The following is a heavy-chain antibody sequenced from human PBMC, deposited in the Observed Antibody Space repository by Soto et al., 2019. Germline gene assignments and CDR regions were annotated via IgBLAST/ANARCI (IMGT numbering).Heavy chain of an antibody. CDR1: GFTFSSYS. D-gene: IGHD3-3*01. CDR2: ISSSSSYI. J-gene: IGHJ6*03. Sequence: GGSLRLSCAASGFTFSSYSMNWVRQAPGKGLEWVSSISSSSSYIYYADSVKGRFTISRDNAKNSLYLQMNSLRAEDTAVYYCARVPRAYDFWSGSSDYYMDVWGKGTTVTVSS. V-gene: IGHV3-21*01. CDR3: ARVPRAYDFWSGSSDYYMDV.